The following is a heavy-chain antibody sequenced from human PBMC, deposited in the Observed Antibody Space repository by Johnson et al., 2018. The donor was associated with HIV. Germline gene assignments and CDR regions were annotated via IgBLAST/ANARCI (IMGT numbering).Heavy chain of an antibody. CDR2: IKQDGTEK. J-gene: IGHJ3*02. CDR1: GFTVSSNY. V-gene: IGHV3-7*01. Sequence: VQLVESGGGLVQPGGSLRLSCAASGFTVSSNYMSWVRQAPGKGLEWVANIKQDGTEKYYVDSVKGRFTISRDNAKNSLYLQMNSLRVEDTGVYYCARDFRSVGANDAFDIWGQGTMVTVSS. CDR3: ARDFRSVGANDAFDI. D-gene: IGHD1-26*01.